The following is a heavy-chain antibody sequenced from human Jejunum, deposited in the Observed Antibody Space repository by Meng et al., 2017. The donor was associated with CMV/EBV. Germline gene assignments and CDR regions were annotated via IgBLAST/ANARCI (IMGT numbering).Heavy chain of an antibody. CDR3: AHEDASGFEHYFDS. CDR1: GFSLSTTGVG. D-gene: IGHD1-1*01. Sequence: SGFSLSTTGVGVGWIRQPPGKGLEWLALIFWDDDKRYSPSLKNRLTITKDTSKNQVVLTMTNMNPVDTATYYCAHEDASGFEHYFDSWGQGTLVTVSS. CDR2: IFWDDDK. J-gene: IGHJ4*02. V-gene: IGHV2-5*02.